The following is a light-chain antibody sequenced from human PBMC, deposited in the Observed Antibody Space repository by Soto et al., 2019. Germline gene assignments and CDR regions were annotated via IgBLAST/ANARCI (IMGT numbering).Light chain of an antibody. Sequence: TLSLSPGERATLSCRASQSVSSSYLAWYQQKPGQAPRLLIYGASSRATGIPDRFSGSGSGTDFTLTISRLEPEDFAVYYCLKYGSSLLTFVGGTKVDIK. CDR1: QSVSSSY. CDR2: GAS. J-gene: IGKJ4*01. V-gene: IGKV3-20*01. CDR3: LKYGSSLLT.